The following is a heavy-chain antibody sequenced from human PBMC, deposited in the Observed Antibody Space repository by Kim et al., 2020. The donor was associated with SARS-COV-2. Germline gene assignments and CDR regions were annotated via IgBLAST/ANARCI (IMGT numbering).Heavy chain of an antibody. V-gene: IGHV3-9*01. CDR2: ISWNSGSI. J-gene: IGHJ5*02. CDR1: GFTFDDYA. D-gene: IGHD4-17*01. Sequence: GGSLRLSCAASGFTFDDYAMHWVRQAPGKGLEWVSGISWNSGSIGYADSVKGRFTISRDNAKNSLYLQMNSLRAEDTALYYCAKDFCGSSVYGGNLCHWFDPWGQGTLVTVSS. CDR3: AKDFCGSSVYGGNLCHWFDP.